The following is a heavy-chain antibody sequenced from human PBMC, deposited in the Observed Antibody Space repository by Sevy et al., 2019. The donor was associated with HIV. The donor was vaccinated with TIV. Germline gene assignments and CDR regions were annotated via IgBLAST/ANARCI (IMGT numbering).Heavy chain of an antibody. CDR2: IWYDGSNK. V-gene: IGHV3-33*01. CDR1: GFTFSSYG. Sequence: GGSLRLSCAASGFTFSSYGMHWVRQAPGKGLGWVAVIWYDGSNKYYADSVKGRFTISRDNSKNRLYLQMNSLRAEDTAVYYCARDRLGFPVDVWGQGTTVTVSS. CDR3: ARDRLGFPVDV. D-gene: IGHD6-25*01. J-gene: IGHJ6*02.